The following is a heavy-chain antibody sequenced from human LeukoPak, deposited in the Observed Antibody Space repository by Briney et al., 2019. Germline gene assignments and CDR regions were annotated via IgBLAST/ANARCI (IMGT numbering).Heavy chain of an antibody. CDR2: IIPIFGTA. D-gene: IGHD6-13*01. J-gene: IGHJ6*04. CDR3: ARDRIAAAGRGYYYYYGMDV. Sequence: ASVKVSCKASGGTFSSYAISWVRQAPGQGLEWMGGIIPIFGTANYAQKFQGRVTITADESTSTAYMELSSLRSEDTAVYYCARDRIAAAGRGYYYYYGMDVWGKGSTVTVSS. CDR1: GGTFSSYA. V-gene: IGHV1-69*01.